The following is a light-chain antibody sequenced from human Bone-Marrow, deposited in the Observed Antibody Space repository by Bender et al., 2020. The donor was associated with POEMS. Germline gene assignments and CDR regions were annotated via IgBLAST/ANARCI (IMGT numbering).Light chain of an antibody. CDR3: AAWEDSLNGWV. J-gene: IGLJ3*02. CDR2: INN. V-gene: IGLV1-44*01. CDR1: SSNIVTNP. Sequence: QSVLTQPPSASGTPGQRVTISCSGSSSNIVTNPVNWYQQLPGTAPKLLIYINNQRPSGVPDRFSGSRSGTSASLAISGLQSEDEADYYWAAWEDSLNGWVFGGGTKLTVL.